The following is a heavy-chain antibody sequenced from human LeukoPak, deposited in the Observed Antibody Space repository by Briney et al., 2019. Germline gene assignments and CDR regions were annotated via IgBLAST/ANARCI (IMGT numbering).Heavy chain of an antibody. J-gene: IGHJ2*01. CDR3: VKEALTVAGNWHFDL. Sequence: GGSLRLSCAASGFTISNYAMSWVRHVIGKGLEWVSAVDSAGAPYYAGSVKGRFTISRENAKKSLYLQMDSLGAGDTAVYYCVKEALTVAGNWHFDLWGRGTLVTVSS. CDR1: GFTISNYA. V-gene: IGHV3-13*05. CDR2: VDSAGAP. D-gene: IGHD6-19*01.